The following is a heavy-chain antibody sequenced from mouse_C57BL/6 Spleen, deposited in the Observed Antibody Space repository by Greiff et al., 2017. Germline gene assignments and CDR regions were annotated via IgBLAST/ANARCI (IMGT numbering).Heavy chain of an antibody. CDR2: IYPGSGNT. CDR3: ARGEWFFDY. CDR1: GYTFTDYY. D-gene: IGHD1-3*01. Sequence: QVQLQQSGAELVRPGASVKLSCKASGYTFTDYYINWVKQRPGQGLEWIARIYPGSGNTYYNEKFKGKATLTAEKSSSTAYMQLSSLTSEDSAVYFCARGEWFFDYWGQGTTLTVSS. V-gene: IGHV1-76*01. J-gene: IGHJ2*01.